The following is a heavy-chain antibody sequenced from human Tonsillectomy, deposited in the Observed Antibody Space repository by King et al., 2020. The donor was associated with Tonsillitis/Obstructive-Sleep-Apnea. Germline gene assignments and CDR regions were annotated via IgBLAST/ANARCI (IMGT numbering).Heavy chain of an antibody. CDR2: INPNSGAT. CDR1: GYTFIVYY. J-gene: IGHJ5*02. CDR3: ARGGTVSTPIQFDP. D-gene: IGHD4-11*01. V-gene: IGHV1-2*02. Sequence: VQLVESGAEVKKPGASVKVSCKASGYTFIVYYIHWVRQAPGQGLEWMGWINPNSGATNYAQKFQGRVIMTRDTSVNTAYMELSRLRSDDMAVYYCARGGTVSTPIQFDPWGQGTLVTASS.